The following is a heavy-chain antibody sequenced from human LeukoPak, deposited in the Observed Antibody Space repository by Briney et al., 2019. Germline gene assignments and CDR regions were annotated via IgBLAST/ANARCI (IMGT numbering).Heavy chain of an antibody. D-gene: IGHD2/OR15-2a*01. V-gene: IGHV3-64*01. Sequence: PGGSLRLSCAASGFIFNTYTMHWVRQAPGKGLEYVSTISGDGLRTYYANSVKGRFTVSGDNSKNTLYLQMGSLRTEDMAMYYCARSTYHDYWGQGTLVTVSS. J-gene: IGHJ4*02. CDR2: ISGDGLRT. CDR1: GFIFNTYT. CDR3: ARSTYHDY.